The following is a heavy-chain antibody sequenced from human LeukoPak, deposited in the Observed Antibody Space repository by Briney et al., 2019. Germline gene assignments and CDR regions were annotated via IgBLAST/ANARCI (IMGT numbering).Heavy chain of an antibody. D-gene: IGHD5-24*01. J-gene: IGHJ4*02. V-gene: IGHV3-21*01. CDR2: ISSSSSYI. CDR3: ARGNVEMATIFLFDY. Sequence: GGSLRLSCAASGLTFSSYSMNWVRQAPGKGLEWVSSISSSSSYIYYADSVKSRFTISRDNAKNSLYLQMNSLRAEDTAVYYCARGNVEMATIFLFDYWGQGTLVTVSS. CDR1: GLTFSSYS.